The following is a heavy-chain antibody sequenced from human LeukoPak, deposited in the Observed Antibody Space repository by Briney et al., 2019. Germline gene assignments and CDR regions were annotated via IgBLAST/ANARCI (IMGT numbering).Heavy chain of an antibody. CDR2: INQGGSVK. D-gene: IGHD5-12*01. CDR3: ARVGYSGWNLEY. CDR1: GFTFRGYW. V-gene: IGHV3-7*01. J-gene: IGHJ4*02. Sequence: GGSLRLSCAASGFTFRGYWMSWVRQAPGKGLEWVANINQGGSVKYYVDSVKGRFTISRDDAKNSLYVQMNSLRDEDTAVYYCARVGYSGWNLEYWGQGTLVTVSS.